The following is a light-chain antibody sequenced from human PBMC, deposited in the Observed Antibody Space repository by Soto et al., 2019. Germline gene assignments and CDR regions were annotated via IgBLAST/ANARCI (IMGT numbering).Light chain of an antibody. J-gene: IGKJ2*01. CDR2: AAS. CDR1: QSISTY. CDR3: QQSYTIPYT. Sequence: DIQMTQSPSSLPASVGDRVTLTCRASQSISTYLNWYQQKPGKAPKLLIYAASSLQSGVPSRLSGSGSGTDFTLTISSLQPEAFATYYCQQSYTIPYTFGQGTKLEIK. V-gene: IGKV1-39*01.